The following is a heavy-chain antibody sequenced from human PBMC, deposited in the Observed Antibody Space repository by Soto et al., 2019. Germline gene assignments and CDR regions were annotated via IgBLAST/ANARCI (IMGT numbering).Heavy chain of an antibody. V-gene: IGHV4-34*01. J-gene: IGHJ4*02. Sequence: SETLSLTCAVYGGSFSGYYWSWIRQPPGKGLEWIGEINHSGSTNYNPSLKSRVTISVDTSKNQFSLKLSSVTAADTAVYYCARRRRTYYDILTGDFDYWGQGTLVTVSS. D-gene: IGHD3-9*01. CDR3: ARRRRTYYDILTGDFDY. CDR1: GGSFSGYY. CDR2: INHSGST.